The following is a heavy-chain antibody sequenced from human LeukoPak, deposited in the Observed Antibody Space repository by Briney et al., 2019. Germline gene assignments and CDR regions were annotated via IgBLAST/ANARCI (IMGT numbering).Heavy chain of an antibody. J-gene: IGHJ5*02. D-gene: IGHD2-2*02. CDR3: AKDLFPYCSSTSCYTTFWFDP. CDR2: ISWNSGSI. V-gene: IGHV3-9*01. CDR1: GFTFDDYA. Sequence: PGGSLRLSCAASGFTFDDYAMHWVRRAPGKGLEWVSGISWNSGSIGYADSVKGRFTISRGNAKNSLYLQMNSLRAEDTALYYRAKDLFPYCSSTSCYTTFWFDPWGQGTLVTVSS.